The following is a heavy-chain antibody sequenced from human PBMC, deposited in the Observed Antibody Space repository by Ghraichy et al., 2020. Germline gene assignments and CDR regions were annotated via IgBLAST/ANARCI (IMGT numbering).Heavy chain of an antibody. CDR3: VKSPLGYCSGGSCYRYYFDY. CDR2: ISSNGGST. V-gene: IGHV3-64D*06. D-gene: IGHD2-15*01. J-gene: IGHJ4*02. Sequence: GESLNISCSASGFTFSNYAMHWVSQAPGKGLEYVSAISSNGGSTYYADSVKGRFTISRDNSKNTLYLQMSSLRAEDTAVYYCVKSPLGYCSGGSCYRYYFDYWRQGTLITVSS. CDR1: GFTFSNYA.